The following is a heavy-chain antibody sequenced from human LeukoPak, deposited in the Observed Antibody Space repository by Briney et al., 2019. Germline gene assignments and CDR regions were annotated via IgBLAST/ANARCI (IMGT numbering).Heavy chain of an antibody. CDR3: ASLTYSSTVSVDY. D-gene: IGHD6-13*01. Sequence: SETLSLTCTVSGGSISTYYWSWIRQPPGPGLKWMGYIYFSGSTNYNPPLKGRVTISVDTSKNQFSLKLSSVTAADTAVYYWASLTYSSTVSVDYWGQGTLVTVSS. V-gene: IGHV4-59*01. J-gene: IGHJ4*02. CDR2: IYFSGST. CDR1: GGSISTYY.